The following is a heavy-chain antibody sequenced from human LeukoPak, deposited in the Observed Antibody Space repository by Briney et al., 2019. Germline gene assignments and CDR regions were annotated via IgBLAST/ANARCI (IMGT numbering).Heavy chain of an antibody. CDR1: GYNLSFYT. D-gene: IGHD3-10*01. J-gene: IGHJ4*02. Sequence: ASLKVSCKASGYNLSFYTISCVRQAPGEGLEWMGWINPYNGNTDYAQRLQGRITMTTDTSTSTASMELRSLRSDHTAVYFCARSMGVGVPTAGTILDSWGQGNLVIVSS. CDR3: ARSMGVGVPTAGTILDS. CDR2: INPYNGNT. V-gene: IGHV1-18*01.